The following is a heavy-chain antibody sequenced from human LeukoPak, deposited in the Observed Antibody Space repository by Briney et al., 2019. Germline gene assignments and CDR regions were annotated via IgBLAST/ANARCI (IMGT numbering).Heavy chain of an antibody. CDR1: GGSISSGGYS. Sequence: SETLSLTCAVSGGSISSGGYSWNWIRQPPGKGLVWIGYICYSGSTNYNPSLKSRVTISVDTSKNQFSLKLSSVTAADTAVYYCARDWGYDILTHAFDIWGQGTMVTVSS. CDR3: ARDWGYDILTHAFDI. V-gene: IGHV4-61*08. D-gene: IGHD3-9*01. J-gene: IGHJ3*02. CDR2: ICYSGST.